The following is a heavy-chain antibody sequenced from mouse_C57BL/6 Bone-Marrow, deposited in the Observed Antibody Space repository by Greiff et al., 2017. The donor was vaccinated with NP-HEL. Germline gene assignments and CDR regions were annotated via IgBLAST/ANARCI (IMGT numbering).Heavy chain of an antibody. V-gene: IGHV5-17*01. D-gene: IGHD2-2*01. J-gene: IGHJ1*03. CDR1: GFTFSDYG. Sequence: EVMLVESGGGLVKPGGSLKLSCAASGFTFSDYGMHWVRQAPEKGLEWVAYISSGSSTIYYADTVKGRFTISRDNAKNTLFLQMTSLRSEDTAMYYCARTRLRRDWYFDVWGTGTTVTVSS. CDR3: ARTRLRRDWYFDV. CDR2: ISSGSSTI.